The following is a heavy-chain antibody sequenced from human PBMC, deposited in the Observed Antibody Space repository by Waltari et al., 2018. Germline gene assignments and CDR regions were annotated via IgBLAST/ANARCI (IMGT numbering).Heavy chain of an antibody. Sequence: QLQLQESGPGLVKPSETLSLTCTVSGGSISSSSYYWGWIRQPPGKGLEWIGSIYYSGSTYYNPSLKSRVTISVDTSKNQFSLKLSSVTAVDTAVYYCAREGVAVAGGAAFDIWGQGTMVTVSS. CDR2: IYYSGST. V-gene: IGHV4-39*07. CDR3: AREGVAVAGGAAFDI. CDR1: GGSISSSSYY. D-gene: IGHD6-19*01. J-gene: IGHJ3*02.